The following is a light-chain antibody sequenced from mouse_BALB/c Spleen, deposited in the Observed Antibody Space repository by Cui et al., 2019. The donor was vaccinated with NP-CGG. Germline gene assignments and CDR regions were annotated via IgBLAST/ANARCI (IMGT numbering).Light chain of an antibody. V-gene: IGLV1*01. CDR2: GTN. CDR1: TGAVTTRNY. J-gene: IGLJ1*01. Sequence: QAFVTPEPALTTSPGETVTLTCRSSTGAVTTRNYANWVQEKPDHLFTGLIGGTNNRAPGVPARFSGSLIGDKAALTITGAQTEDEAIYFCALWYSNHWVFGGGTKLTVL. CDR3: ALWYSNHWV.